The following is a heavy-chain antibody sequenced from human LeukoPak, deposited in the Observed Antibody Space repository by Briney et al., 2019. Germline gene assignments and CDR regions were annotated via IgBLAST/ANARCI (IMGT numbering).Heavy chain of an antibody. CDR3: ARDLHYYDSSGEGTFDY. CDR2: INPSGGST. D-gene: IGHD3-22*01. Sequence: ASVKVSCKASGYTFTSYYMHWVRQAPGQGLEWMGLINPSGGSTSYAQKFQGRVTMTRDTSTSTVYMELSSPRSEDTAVYYCARDLHYYDSSGEGTFDYWGQGTLVTVSS. J-gene: IGHJ4*02. CDR1: GYTFTSYY. V-gene: IGHV1-46*01.